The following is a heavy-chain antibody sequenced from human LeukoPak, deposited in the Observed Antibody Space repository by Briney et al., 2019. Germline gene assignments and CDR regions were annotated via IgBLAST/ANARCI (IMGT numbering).Heavy chain of an antibody. Sequence: GGSLRLSCAASGFTFTTYAMIWVRQAPGKGLEWVSAIGAGGGNTQYADSVKGRFTISRDNSKNTLYLQLNSLRVEDTAVYYCAKNRGAGSHYYYHMNVWGKGTTVTVSS. CDR3: AKNRGAGSHYYYHMNV. CDR2: IGAGGGNT. D-gene: IGHD1-26*01. V-gene: IGHV3-23*01. CDR1: GFTFTTYA. J-gene: IGHJ6*03.